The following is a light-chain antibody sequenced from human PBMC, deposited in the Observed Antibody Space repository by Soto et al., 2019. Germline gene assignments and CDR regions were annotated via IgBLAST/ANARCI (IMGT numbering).Light chain of an antibody. CDR2: GAS. Sequence: EIVLSQSPGTLSLSPGGRATLSCRASQSVRSSYLAWYQQRPGQAPRLLIIGASFRATGIPDRFSGSGSGTDFTLTISRLEPEDFAVYYCQHYGSPLTFGGGTKVEIK. CDR3: QHYGSPLT. V-gene: IGKV3-20*01. J-gene: IGKJ4*01. CDR1: QSVRSSY.